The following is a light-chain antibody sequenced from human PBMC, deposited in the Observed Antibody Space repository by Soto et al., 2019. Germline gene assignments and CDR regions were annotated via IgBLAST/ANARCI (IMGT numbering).Light chain of an antibody. CDR1: QSVSSSY. CDR3: QQYGSSLFT. V-gene: IGKV3-20*01. CDR2: AAS. Sequence: EIVLTQSPGTLSLSPGERATLSCRASQSVSSSYLAWYQQKPGQAPRLLIYAASSRATGIPDRFSGSGSGTDFTLTTSRLEPEDFAVYYCQQYGSSLFTFGPGTKGDIK. J-gene: IGKJ3*01.